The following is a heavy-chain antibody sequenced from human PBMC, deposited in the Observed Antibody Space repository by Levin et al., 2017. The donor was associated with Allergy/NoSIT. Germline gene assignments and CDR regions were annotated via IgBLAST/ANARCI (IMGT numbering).Heavy chain of an antibody. Sequence: SGPPLFPPPPPLPLTCTFSGFSLSTRGVGVGWIRQPPGKSLEWLALLYWDDDKRYSPSLKSRLTIPKDTTKNQVVLTMTNMDHVDTGTYYCAHRARAPEGSGSYPYWGQGILVTVSS. V-gene: IGHV2-5*02. D-gene: IGHD3-10*01. CDR1: GFSLSTRGVG. CDR3: AHRARAPEGSGSYPY. CDR2: LYWDDDK. J-gene: IGHJ4*02.